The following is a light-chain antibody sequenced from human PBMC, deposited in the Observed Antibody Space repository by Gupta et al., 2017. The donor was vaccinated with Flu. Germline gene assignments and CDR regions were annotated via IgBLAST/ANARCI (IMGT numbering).Light chain of an antibody. CDR3: QQRSNWPPVFT. J-gene: IGKJ3*01. CDR1: RSVTTY. Sequence: TLPLSPGERATLSCRASRSVTTYLAWYQQKDGQSPRLLIYDASRRAPGTPDRFNGSGSGKDFTLTISSLEPEDMAIYYCQQRSNWPPVFTFGHGTRVDYK. V-gene: IGKV3-11*01. CDR2: DAS.